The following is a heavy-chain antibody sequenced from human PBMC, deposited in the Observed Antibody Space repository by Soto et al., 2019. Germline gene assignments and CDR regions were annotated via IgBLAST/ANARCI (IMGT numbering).Heavy chain of an antibody. CDR1: GGSINSFY. J-gene: IGHJ5*02. D-gene: IGHD6-13*01. V-gene: IGHV4-59*12. CDR3: ARDHAQYSSSWYVGWFDP. CDR2: IYYSGST. Sequence: QVQLQESGPGLVKPSETLSLICTVSGGSINSFYWSWIRQPPRKGLEWIESIYYSGSTNYNPSLKSRVTISVDTSKNQFSLKLSSVTAADTAVYYCARDHAQYSSSWYVGWFDPWGQGTLVTVSS.